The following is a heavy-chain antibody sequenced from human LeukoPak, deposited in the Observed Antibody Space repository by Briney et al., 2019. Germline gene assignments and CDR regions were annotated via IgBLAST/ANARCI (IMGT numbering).Heavy chain of an antibody. J-gene: IGHJ6*03. V-gene: IGHV3-23*01. CDR2: LSGSGTAT. CDR1: QFTFSRFA. D-gene: IGHD2/OR15-2a*01. Sequence: GGSLRLSCAASQFTFSRFAMSWIRQAPGTGLEWVSTLSGSGTATYYADSVKGRFTTSRDNSKDTLYLQMDNLRADDTAVYYCAKHLGSHSFLFYYMDVWGTGTSVIVS. CDR3: AKHLGSHSFLFYYMDV.